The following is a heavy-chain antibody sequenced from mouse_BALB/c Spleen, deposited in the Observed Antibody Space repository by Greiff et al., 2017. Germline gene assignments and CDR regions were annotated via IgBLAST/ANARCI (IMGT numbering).Heavy chain of an antibody. V-gene: IGHV1-9*01. CDR2: ILPGSGST. Sequence: VQLQQSGAELMKPGASVKISCKATGYTFSSYWLEWVKQRPGHGLEWIGEILPGSGSTNYNEKFKGKATFTADTSSNTAYMQLSSLTSEDSAVDNGARWDTTVGWGQGTTVTVSS. CDR1: GYTFSSYW. CDR3: ARWDTTVG. D-gene: IGHD1-1*01. J-gene: IGHJ2*01.